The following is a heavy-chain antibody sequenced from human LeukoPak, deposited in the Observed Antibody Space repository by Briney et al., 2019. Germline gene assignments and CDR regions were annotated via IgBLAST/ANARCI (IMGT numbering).Heavy chain of an antibody. Sequence: PSETLSLTCTVSGGSISSYYWSWIRQPAGKGLEWIGRIYTSGSTNYNPSLKSRVTMSVDTSKNQFSLKLSSVTAADTAVYYCARDARWRVYDILTGYTYPDDAFDIWGQGTMVTVSS. V-gene: IGHV4-4*07. D-gene: IGHD3-9*01. CDR3: ARDARWRVYDILTGYTYPDDAFDI. CDR2: IYTSGST. CDR1: GGSISSYY. J-gene: IGHJ3*02.